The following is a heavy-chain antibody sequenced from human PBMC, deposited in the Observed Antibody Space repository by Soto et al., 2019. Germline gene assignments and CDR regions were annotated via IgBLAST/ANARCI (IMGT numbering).Heavy chain of an antibody. CDR1: GFTFSSYG. CDR2: ISGSGGTT. D-gene: IGHD6-19*01. Sequence: GGSLRLSCAASGFTFSSYGMHWVRQAPGKGLEWLSAISGSGGTTNYADSVKGRFTISRDNSKNTLYLQMNSLGAEDTAVYYYARVDSSGWYFDYWGQGALVTVSS. J-gene: IGHJ4*02. CDR3: ARVDSSGWYFDY. V-gene: IGHV3-23*01.